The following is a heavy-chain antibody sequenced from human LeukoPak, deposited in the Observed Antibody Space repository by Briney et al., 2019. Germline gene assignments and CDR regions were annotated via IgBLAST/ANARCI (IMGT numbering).Heavy chain of an antibody. CDR1: GYSFNTYW. CDR2: IYPGDSDT. D-gene: IGHD3-22*01. Sequence: GESLKISCKGSGYSFNTYWIGWVRQMPGKGLEWMGIIYPGDSDTRYSPSFQGQVTISADKSISTAYLQWSSLKASDTAMYYCARHTYYYDSSGYYLFDYWGQGTLVTVSS. J-gene: IGHJ4*02. CDR3: ARHTYYYDSSGYYLFDY. V-gene: IGHV5-51*01.